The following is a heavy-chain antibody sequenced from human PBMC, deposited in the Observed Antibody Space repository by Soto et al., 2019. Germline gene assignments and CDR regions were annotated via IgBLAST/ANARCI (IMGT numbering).Heavy chain of an antibody. V-gene: IGHV3-64*01. D-gene: IGHD1-26*01. CDR1: GFTFSSYA. CDR2: ISSNGGST. Sequence: GGSLRLSCAASGFTFSSYAMHWVRQAPGKGLEYVSAISSNGGSTYYANSVKGRFTISRDNSKNTLYLQMGSLRAEDMAVYYCAREYSGSYGNAFDIWGQGTMVTVSS. CDR3: AREYSGSYGNAFDI. J-gene: IGHJ3*02.